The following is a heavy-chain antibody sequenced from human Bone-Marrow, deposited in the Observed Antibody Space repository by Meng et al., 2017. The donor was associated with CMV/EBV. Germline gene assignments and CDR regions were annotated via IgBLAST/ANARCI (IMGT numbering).Heavy chain of an antibody. D-gene: IGHD2-2*01. Sequence: SETLSLTCTVSGGSISSYYWSWIRQPPGKGLEWIGYIYYSGSTNYNPSLKSRVTISVDTSKNQFSLKLSSVTAADTAVYYCARVDRSPDYYQLLFQGAFDIWGQGTRVTVSS. CDR1: GGSISSYY. V-gene: IGHV4-59*01. CDR2: IYYSGST. CDR3: ARVDRSPDYYQLLFQGAFDI. J-gene: IGHJ3*02.